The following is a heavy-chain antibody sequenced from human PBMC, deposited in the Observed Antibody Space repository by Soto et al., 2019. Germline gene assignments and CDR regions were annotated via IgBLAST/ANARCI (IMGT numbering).Heavy chain of an antibody. CDR1: GGTFSSYA. V-gene: IGHV1-69*13. D-gene: IGHD3-3*01. J-gene: IGHJ6*03. CDR2: IIPIFGTA. Sequence: SVKVSCKASGGTFSSYAISWVRQAPGQGLEWMGGIIPIFGTANYAQKFQGRVTITADESTSTAYMELSSLRSEDTAVYYCARRTYDFWSGPTRMDVWGKGTTVTVAS. CDR3: ARRTYDFWSGPTRMDV.